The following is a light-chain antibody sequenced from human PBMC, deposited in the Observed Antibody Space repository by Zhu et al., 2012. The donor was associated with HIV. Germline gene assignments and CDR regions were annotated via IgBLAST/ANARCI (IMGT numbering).Light chain of an antibody. Sequence: EIVLTQSPASLSVSPGERATLSCRASQSIGTNLAWYQQKGGQAPRLLIYDTSKRATGIPARFSGSGSGTDFTLTISSLEPEDFALYYCQQRSSWPLTFGGGTKVEIK. CDR1: QSIGTN. J-gene: IGKJ4*01. CDR2: DTS. CDR3: QQRSSWPLT. V-gene: IGKV3-11*01.